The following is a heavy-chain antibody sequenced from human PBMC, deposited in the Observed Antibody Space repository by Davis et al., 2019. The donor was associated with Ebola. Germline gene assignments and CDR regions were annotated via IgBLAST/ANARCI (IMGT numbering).Heavy chain of an antibody. CDR1: GYTFTSYN. V-gene: IGHV1-8*01. Sequence: ASVKVSCKASGYTFTSYNINWVRQATGQGLEWMGWMNPNSGNTGYAQKFQGRVTMTRNTSISTAYMELSSLRSEDTAVYYCARAARPNRYCSGGSCYSGYWGQGTLVTVSS. J-gene: IGHJ4*02. D-gene: IGHD2-15*01. CDR3: ARAARPNRYCSGGSCYSGY. CDR2: MNPNSGNT.